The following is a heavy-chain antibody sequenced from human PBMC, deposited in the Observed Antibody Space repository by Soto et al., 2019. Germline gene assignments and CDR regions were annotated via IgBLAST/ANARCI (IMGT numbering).Heavy chain of an antibody. J-gene: IGHJ4*02. Sequence: QVQLVESGGGVVQPGRSLRLSCAASGFTFSSYVMHWVRQAPGKGPEWVAVIGYDRSIEDYVDSVKGRFTISRDNSKNTVYLQMNHLRAEDTAVYYCARDLRYCSGGKCYSSFDYWGQGTLVTVSS. D-gene: IGHD2-15*01. CDR2: IGYDRSIE. CDR3: ARDLRYCSGGKCYSSFDY. V-gene: IGHV3-33*01. CDR1: GFTFSSYV.